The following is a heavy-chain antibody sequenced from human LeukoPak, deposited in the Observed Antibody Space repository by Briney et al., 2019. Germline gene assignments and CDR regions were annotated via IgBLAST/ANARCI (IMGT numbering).Heavy chain of an antibody. Sequence: ASVKVSRKGSGYSFTSYWIGWVRQMPGKGLEWMGIIYPGDSDTRYSPSFQGQVTISADKSISTAYLQWSSLKASDTAMYYCARRDCSSTSCQGFDPWSQGTLVTVSS. CDR1: GYSFTSYW. CDR3: ARRDCSSTSCQGFDP. V-gene: IGHV5-51*01. CDR2: IYPGDSDT. J-gene: IGHJ5*02. D-gene: IGHD2-2*01.